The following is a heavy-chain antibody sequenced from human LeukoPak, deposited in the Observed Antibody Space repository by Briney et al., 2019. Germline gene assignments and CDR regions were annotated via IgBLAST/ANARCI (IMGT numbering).Heavy chain of an antibody. J-gene: IGHJ4*02. CDR3: AKDRDYGGNRYYFDY. Sequence: PGGSLRLSCAASGFTFDDYTMHWVRQAPGKGLEWVSLISWDGGSTYYADSVKGRFTISRDNSKNSLYLQMNSLRTEDTALYYCAKDRDYGGNRYYFDYWGQGTLVTVSS. CDR1: GFTFDDYT. D-gene: IGHD4-23*01. V-gene: IGHV3-43*01. CDR2: ISWDGGST.